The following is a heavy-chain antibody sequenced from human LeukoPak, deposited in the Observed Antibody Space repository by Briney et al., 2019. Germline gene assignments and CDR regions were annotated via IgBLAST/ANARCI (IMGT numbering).Heavy chain of an antibody. V-gene: IGHV3-13*05. CDR3: ARSGGTWYFDL. CDR2: IGTVSDP. Sequence: GGSLRLSCAPSGFTFSNYDLHWVRQIIGKGLEWVAAIGTVSDPYYAASVRGRFTISRDNAKNSLYLQMNSLRVGDTAIYYCARSGGTWYFDLWGRGTLVTVS. D-gene: IGHD3-10*01. J-gene: IGHJ2*01. CDR1: GFTFSNYD.